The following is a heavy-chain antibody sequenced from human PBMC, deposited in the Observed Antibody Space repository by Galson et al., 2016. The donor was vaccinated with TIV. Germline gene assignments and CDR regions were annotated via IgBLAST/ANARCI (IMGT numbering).Heavy chain of an antibody. CDR1: GFSFEDYA. CDR3: VKGDYHGSGGYCDY. D-gene: IGHD3-10*01. J-gene: IGHJ4*02. V-gene: IGHV3-9*01. Sequence: SLRLSCAASGFSFEDYAMHWVRQTPGKGLEWVSVISWKSYYINYAGSVKGRLTMSRDNAKNSLYLQMNSLRPEDTAFYYRVKGDYHGSGGYCDYWGRGTLVTVSS. CDR2: ISWKSYYI.